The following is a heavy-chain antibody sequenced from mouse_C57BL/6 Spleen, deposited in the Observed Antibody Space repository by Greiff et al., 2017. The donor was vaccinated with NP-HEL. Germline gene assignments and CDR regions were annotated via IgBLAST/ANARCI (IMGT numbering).Heavy chain of an antibody. J-gene: IGHJ4*01. D-gene: IGHD2-3*01. CDR3: ARGAIYDGYYGAKDY. V-gene: IGHV1-20*01. Sequence: EVKLQQSGPELVKPGDSVKISCKASGYSFTGYFMNWVMQSHGKSLEWIGRINPYNGDTFYNQKFKGKATLTVDKSSSTAHMALRSLTSEDSAVYNCARGAIYDGYYGAKDYWGQGTSVTVSS. CDR1: GYSFTGYF. CDR2: INPYNGDT.